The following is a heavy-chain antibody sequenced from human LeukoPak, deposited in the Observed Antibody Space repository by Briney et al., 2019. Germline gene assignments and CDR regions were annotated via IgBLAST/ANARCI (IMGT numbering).Heavy chain of an antibody. CDR3: ARGGATRGRFEN. CDR1: GFTFSSYE. Sequence: GGSLRLSCAASGFTFSSYEMNWVRQAPGKGLDRVASMREDGREIYYVDSAKGRFTISRDNPKNSLYLQMNFLRAEDTAVYYCARGGATRGRFENWGQGTLVTVSS. D-gene: IGHD1-26*01. CDR2: MREDGREI. V-gene: IGHV3-7*01. J-gene: IGHJ4*02.